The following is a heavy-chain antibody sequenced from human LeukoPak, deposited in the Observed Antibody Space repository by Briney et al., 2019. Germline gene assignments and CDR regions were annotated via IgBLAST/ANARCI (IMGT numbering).Heavy chain of an antibody. CDR1: GYTXTSYG. D-gene: IGHD6-13*01. Sequence: GASVKVSCKASGYTXTSYGISWVRQAPGQGLEWMGWSSAYNGNRNYAQNFQGRVTMTTDTSTSTAYMELRSLRSDDTAVYYCARELGSNYYFDYWGQGTLVIVPS. CDR3: ARELGSNYYFDY. J-gene: IGHJ4*02. V-gene: IGHV1-18*01. CDR2: SSAYNGNR.